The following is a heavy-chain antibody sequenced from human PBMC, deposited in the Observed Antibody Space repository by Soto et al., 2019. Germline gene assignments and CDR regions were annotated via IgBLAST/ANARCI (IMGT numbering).Heavy chain of an antibody. CDR1: GFTFSRYS. CDR3: AKDLMWWELPHYYGMDV. CDR2: INSIGDNT. V-gene: IGHV3-64*04. J-gene: IGHJ6*02. Sequence: GSLRLSCSGSGFTFSRYSLMWFRQAPGKGLEYVSTINSIGDNTWYAGSVKGRFTTSRDNSMNTVYLQMNSLRAEDTAVYYCAKDLMWWELPHYYGMDVWGQGTTVTVSS. D-gene: IGHD1-26*01.